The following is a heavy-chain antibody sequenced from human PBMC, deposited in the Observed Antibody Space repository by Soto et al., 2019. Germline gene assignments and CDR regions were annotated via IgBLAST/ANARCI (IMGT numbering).Heavy chain of an antibody. D-gene: IGHD6-6*01. Sequence: GGSLRLSCAASGFTFSNAWMSWVRQAPGKGLEWVGRIKSKTDGGTTDYAAPVKGRFTISRDDSKNTLYLQMNSLKTEDTAVYYCTTGKAARPFNAKRSGPEVGNQPAEFDPWGQGTLVTVSS. CDR3: TTGKAARPFNAKRSGPEVGNQPAEFDP. CDR1: GFTFSNAW. V-gene: IGHV3-15*01. CDR2: IKSKTDGGTT. J-gene: IGHJ5*02.